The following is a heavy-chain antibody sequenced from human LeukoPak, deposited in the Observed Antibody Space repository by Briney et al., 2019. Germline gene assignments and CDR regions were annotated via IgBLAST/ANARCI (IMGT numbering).Heavy chain of an antibody. CDR2: INPSGGST. J-gene: IGHJ4*02. CDR1: GYTFTSYY. Sequence: GASVKGSCKASGYTFTSYYMHWVRQAPGQGLEWMGIINPSGGSTSYAQKFQGRVTMTRDTSTSTVYMELSSLRSEDTAVYYCARDFPSHHQDIVVVPAAHFFDYWGQGTLVTVSS. D-gene: IGHD2-2*01. CDR3: ARDFPSHHQDIVVVPAAHFFDY. V-gene: IGHV1-46*01.